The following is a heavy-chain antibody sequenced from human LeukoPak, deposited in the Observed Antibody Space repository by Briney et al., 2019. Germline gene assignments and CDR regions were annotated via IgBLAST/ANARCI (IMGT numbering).Heavy chain of an antibody. CDR2: IYYSGST. Sequence: SETLSLTCTVSGGSIFSSNSYWGWIRQPPGKGLEWIGSIYYSGSTNYNPSLKSRVTISVDTSKNQFSLKLSSVTAADTAVYYCARTYSSSRPPYFDYWGQGTLVTVSS. CDR1: GGSIFSSNSY. D-gene: IGHD6-13*01. V-gene: IGHV4-39*07. CDR3: ARTYSSSRPPYFDY. J-gene: IGHJ4*02.